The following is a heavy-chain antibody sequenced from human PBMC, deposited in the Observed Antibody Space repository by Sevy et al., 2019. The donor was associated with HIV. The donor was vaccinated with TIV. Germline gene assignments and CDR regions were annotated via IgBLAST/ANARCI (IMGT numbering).Heavy chain of an antibody. CDR2: ISSGSSTI. D-gene: IGHD5-18*01. Sequence: GGSLRLSCAASGFTFSSYSMNWVRQAPGKGLEWVSYISSGSSTIYYEDSVKGRFTISRDNAKNSLYLQMNSLRDEDTAVYYCARDGGTAMVSYIFDYWGQGTLVTVSS. V-gene: IGHV3-48*02. CDR3: ARDGGTAMVSYIFDY. CDR1: GFTFSSYS. J-gene: IGHJ4*02.